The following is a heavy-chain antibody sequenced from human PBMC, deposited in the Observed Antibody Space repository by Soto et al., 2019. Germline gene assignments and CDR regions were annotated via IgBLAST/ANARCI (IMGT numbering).Heavy chain of an antibody. J-gene: IGHJ4*01. Sequence: GGSLRLSCAASGFTFSSYGMHWVRQAPGKGLEWVAVIWFDGSNKYYADSVKGRFTISRDNSKNTVHLQMNSLRAEDTAVYYCCRKSYYWENCGCYYCYYFDVWGQGTPVTVSS. D-gene: IGHD3-22*01. CDR1: GFTFSSYG. V-gene: IGHV3-33*01. CDR2: IWFDGSNK. CDR3: CRKSYYWENCGCYYCYYFDV.